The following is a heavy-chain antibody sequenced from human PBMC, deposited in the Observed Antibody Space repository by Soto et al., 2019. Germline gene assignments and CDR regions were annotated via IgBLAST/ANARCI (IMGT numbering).Heavy chain of an antibody. Sequence: QIGTVSGGSISSNYWSWVRQPPGKGLEWIGYIYYTGLSNSNPSLNSRVTMSVDTSKNQFSLKLSSVTAADTAVYYCASHSSHWPFFDFWGQGTLVTVSS. D-gene: IGHD6-13*01. CDR3: ASHSSHWPFFDF. CDR1: GGSISSNY. V-gene: IGHV4-59*01. CDR2: IYYTGLS. J-gene: IGHJ4*02.